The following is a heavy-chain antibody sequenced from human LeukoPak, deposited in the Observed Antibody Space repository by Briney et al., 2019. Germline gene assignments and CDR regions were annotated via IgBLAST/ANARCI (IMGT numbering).Heavy chain of an antibody. CDR3: ATGRGGYGSGSYYIFDY. CDR1: GYTLTELS. V-gene: IGHV1-24*01. D-gene: IGHD3-10*01. Sequence: ASVKVSCKVSGYTLTELSMHWVRQAPGKGLEWIGGFDPEDGETIYAQKFQGRVTMTEDTSTDTAYMELSSLRSEDTAVYYCATGRGGYGSGSYYIFDYWGQGTLVTVSS. CDR2: FDPEDGET. J-gene: IGHJ4*02.